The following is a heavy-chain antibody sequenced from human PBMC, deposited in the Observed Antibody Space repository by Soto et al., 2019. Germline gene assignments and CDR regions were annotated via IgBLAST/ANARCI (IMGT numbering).Heavy chain of an antibody. CDR2: ITDSGRST. CDR1: GFTFSNYA. D-gene: IGHD5-12*01. V-gene: IGHV3-23*01. J-gene: IGHJ4*02. CDR3: VHGYYFDY. Sequence: EVQLLESGGGLVQPGGSLRLSCAASGFTFSNYAMSWVRQAPGQGLEWVSGITDSGRSTYYADSVKGRFTISRDNSKNTLYLQMNSLRVEDTAVYYFVHGYYFDYWGQGTLVTVSS.